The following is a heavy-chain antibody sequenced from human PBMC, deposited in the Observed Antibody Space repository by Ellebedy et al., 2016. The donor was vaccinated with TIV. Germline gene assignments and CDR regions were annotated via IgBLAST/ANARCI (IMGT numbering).Heavy chain of an antibody. Sequence: AASVKVSCKASGYTFTNYGISWVRQAPGQGLEWMGWISTYNGNTNYAQRFQGRVTMTTETSTSTVHMELGSLKSDDTAVYYCARDQRGGDSSGWFNYWGQGTRVTVSS. J-gene: IGHJ4*02. V-gene: IGHV1-18*04. CDR3: ARDQRGGDSSGWFNY. CDR1: GYTFTNYG. D-gene: IGHD6-19*01. CDR2: ISTYNGNT.